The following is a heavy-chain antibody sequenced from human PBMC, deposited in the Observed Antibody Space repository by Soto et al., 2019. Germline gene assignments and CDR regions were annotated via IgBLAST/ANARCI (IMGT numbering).Heavy chain of an antibody. V-gene: IGHV3-64D*06. CDR1: GFTISSYA. CDR3: VKDRYVDY. Sequence: GGSLRFSCSVFGFTISSYAMHWVRQAPGKGLQYVSSISSNGGSTYYADSVKGRFTISRDNSKNTLYLQMSSLRVEDTAVYYCVKDRYVDYWGQGTLVTVSS. CDR2: ISSNGGST. J-gene: IGHJ4*02.